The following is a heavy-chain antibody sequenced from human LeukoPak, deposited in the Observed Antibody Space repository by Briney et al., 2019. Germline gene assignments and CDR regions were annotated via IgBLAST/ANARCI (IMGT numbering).Heavy chain of an antibody. CDR2: IIPILGIA. Sequence: GASVKVSCKASGGTFSSYAISWVRQAPGQGLEWMGRIIPILGIANYAQKFQGRVTITADKSTSTAYMELSSLRSEDTAVYYCARRRSSGYNPIPNAFDIWGQGTMVTVSS. CDR3: ARRRSSGYNPIPNAFDI. J-gene: IGHJ3*02. D-gene: IGHD3-22*01. CDR1: GGTFSSYA. V-gene: IGHV1-69*04.